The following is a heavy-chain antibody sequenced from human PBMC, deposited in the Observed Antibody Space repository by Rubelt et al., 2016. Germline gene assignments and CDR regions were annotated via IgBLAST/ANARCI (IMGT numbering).Heavy chain of an antibody. D-gene: IGHD3-10*01. V-gene: IGHV3-30*07. CDR3: ARGGSYYGSESRPYYYYYGMDV. J-gene: IGHJ6*02. Sequence: SYDGSNKYYADSVRGRFTISRDASKNTLYLQMNSLRAEDTAVYYCARGGSYYGSESRPYYYYYGMDVWGQGTTVTVSS. CDR2: SYDGSNK.